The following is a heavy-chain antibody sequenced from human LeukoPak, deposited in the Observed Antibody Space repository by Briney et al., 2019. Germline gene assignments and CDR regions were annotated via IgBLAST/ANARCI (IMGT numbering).Heavy chain of an antibody. CDR3: AKEEEQWPLTPLGPEFDP. CDR2: IRYDGSNK. V-gene: IGHV3-30*02. J-gene: IGHJ5*02. D-gene: IGHD6-19*01. CDR1: GFTFSSYG. Sequence: GGSLSLSCATSGFTFSSYGMHWVRQAPGKGLEWVAFIRYDGSNKYYADSVKGRFTISRDNSKNTLYLQMNSLRAEDTAVYYCAKEEEQWPLTPLGPEFDPWGQGTLVTVSS.